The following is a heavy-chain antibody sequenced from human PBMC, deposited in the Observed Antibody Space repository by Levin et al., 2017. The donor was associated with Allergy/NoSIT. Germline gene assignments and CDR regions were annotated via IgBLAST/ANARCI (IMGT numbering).Heavy chain of an antibody. J-gene: IGHJ4*02. V-gene: IGHV2-5*01. CDR3: ALRRKWLVQSYFDS. Sequence: SGPTLVKPTQTLTLTCTLSGLSVSTSGVGVGWIRQPPGKALEWLALIYWNDDQRYNPSLRTRLSITTDTSKNQVLFTMTDMDLVDSATYYCALRRKWLVQSYFDSWGQGTLVTVSS. D-gene: IGHD6-19*01. CDR2: IYWNDDQ. CDR1: GLSVSTSGVG.